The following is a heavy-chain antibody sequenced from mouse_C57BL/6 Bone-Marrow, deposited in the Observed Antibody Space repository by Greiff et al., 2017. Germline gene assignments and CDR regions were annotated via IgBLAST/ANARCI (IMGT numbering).Heavy chain of an antibody. CDR3: ARNWASYYFDY. CDR2: IYPRSGNT. Sequence: QVQLKQCGAELARPGASVKLSCKASGYTFTSYGISWVKQRTGQGLEWIGEIYPRSGNTYYNEKFKGKATLTADKSSSTAYMELRSLTSEDSAVYFCARNWASYYFDYWGQGTTLTVSS. V-gene: IGHV1-81*01. CDR1: GYTFTSYG. D-gene: IGHD4-1*01. J-gene: IGHJ2*01.